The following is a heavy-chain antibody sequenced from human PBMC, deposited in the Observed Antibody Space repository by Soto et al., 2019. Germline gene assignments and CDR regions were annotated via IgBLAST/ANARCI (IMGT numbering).Heavy chain of an antibody. D-gene: IGHD3-3*01. J-gene: IGHJ1*01. V-gene: IGHV1-24*01. CDR3: ATGLEWLLR. CDR2: FDPEDGET. CDR1: GYTFTSYD. Sequence: ASVKVSCKASGYTFTSYDINWVRQAPGKGLEWMGGFDPEDGETIYAQKFQGRVTMTEDTSTDTAYMELSSLRSEDTAVYYCATGLEWLLRWGQGTLVTVSS.